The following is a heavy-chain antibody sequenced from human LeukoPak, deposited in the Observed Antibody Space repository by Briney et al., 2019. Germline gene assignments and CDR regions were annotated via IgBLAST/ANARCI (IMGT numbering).Heavy chain of an antibody. J-gene: IGHJ3*02. CDR2: IKQDGNEK. CDR3: ARAKGVFTMVRGAPARAFDI. V-gene: IGHV3-7*01. Sequence: PGGSLRLSCAASGFTFSSYWMTWVRQAPGKGLEWVANIKQDGNEKYYVDSVKGRFTISRDNAKNSLYLQMNSLRAEDTAVYYCARAKGVFTMVRGAPARAFDIWGQGTMVTVSS. CDR1: GFTFSSYW. D-gene: IGHD3-10*01.